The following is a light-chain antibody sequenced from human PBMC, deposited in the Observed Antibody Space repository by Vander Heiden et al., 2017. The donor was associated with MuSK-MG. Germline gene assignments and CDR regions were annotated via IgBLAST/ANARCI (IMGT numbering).Light chain of an antibody. CDR2: NTS. Sequence: QTVVTQEPSFSVSPGGTVTLACGVSSGSVSTTSFPSWYQQTPGPSPRPLLHNTSSRSSGVPYRLPSSILGNKAALTITGAPADDDADYYCFVYMGRGIWVFGGGTKLTVL. V-gene: IGLV8-61*01. CDR1: SGSVSTTSF. CDR3: FVYMGRGIWV. J-gene: IGLJ3*02.